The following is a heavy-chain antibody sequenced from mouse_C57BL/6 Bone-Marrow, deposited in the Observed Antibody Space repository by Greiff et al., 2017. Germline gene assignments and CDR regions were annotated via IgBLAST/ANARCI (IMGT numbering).Heavy chain of an antibody. CDR1: GYTFTSYD. J-gene: IGHJ1*03. V-gene: IGHV1-85*01. CDR3: ARDYGSSYWYFDV. CDR2: IYPRDGST. Sequence: VQLQESGPELVKPGASVKLSCKASGYTFTSYDINWVKQRPGQGLEWIGWIYPRDGSTKYNEKFKGKATVTVDTSSSTAYMELRSLTSEDSAVYFCARDYGSSYWYFDVWGTGTTVTVSS. D-gene: IGHD1-1*01.